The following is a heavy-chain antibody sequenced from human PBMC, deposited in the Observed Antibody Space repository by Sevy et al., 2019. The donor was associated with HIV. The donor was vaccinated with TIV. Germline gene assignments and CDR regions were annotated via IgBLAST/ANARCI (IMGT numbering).Heavy chain of an antibody. CDR2: ISSSSSTI. D-gene: IGHD3-22*01. V-gene: IGHV3-48*01. CDR1: GFTFSSYS. J-gene: IGHJ3*02. Sequence: GGSLRLSCAASGFTFSSYSMSWVRQAPGKGLEWVSYISSSSSTIYYADSVKGRFTISRDNAKNSLYLQMNSLRAEDTAVYYCARFSVGRVIVVVPNHAFDIWGQGTMVTVSS. CDR3: ARFSVGRVIVVVPNHAFDI.